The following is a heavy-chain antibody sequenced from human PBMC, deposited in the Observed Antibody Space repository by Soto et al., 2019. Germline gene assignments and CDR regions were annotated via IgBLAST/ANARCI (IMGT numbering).Heavy chain of an antibody. CDR3: ARDDDYPDNGLDD. Sequence: QVQLVESGGGVVQPGGSLRLSCAASGFTFGRHGMHWVRQAPGKGLEWVAVIGRDGARDGYADSMKGRFSISRDNGQNTLYLQINSLRVEDTAVYYCARDDDYPDNGLDDGGQGTLVTVSS. J-gene: IGHJ4*02. CDR2: IGRDGARD. V-gene: IGHV3-33*01. D-gene: IGHD4-17*01. CDR1: GFTFGRHG.